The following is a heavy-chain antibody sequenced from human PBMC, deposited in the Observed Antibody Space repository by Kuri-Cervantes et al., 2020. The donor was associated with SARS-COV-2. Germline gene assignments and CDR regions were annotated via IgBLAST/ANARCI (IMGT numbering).Heavy chain of an antibody. CDR2: VYYSGST. CDR3: ARPIIAARADAFDI. J-gene: IGHJ3*02. D-gene: IGHD6-6*01. Sequence: GALRLSCTVSGGSTSSQSCYWGCIRQPPGKGLEWIGSVYYSGSTYYNPSLKSRVTISVDTSKNQFSLKLSSVTAADTAVYYCARPIIAARADAFDIWGQGTMVTVSS. CDR1: GGSTSSQSCY. V-gene: IGHV4-39*01.